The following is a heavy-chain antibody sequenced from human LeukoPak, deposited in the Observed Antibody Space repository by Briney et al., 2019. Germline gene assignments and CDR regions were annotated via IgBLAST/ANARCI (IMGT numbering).Heavy chain of an antibody. D-gene: IGHD3-16*02. Sequence: ASVKVSCKASGYTFTGYYMHWVRQAPGQGLEWMGWINPNSGGTNYARKFQGRVTMTRDTSISTAYMELSRLRSDDTAVYYCARTTTYDYVWGSYRYTAFDIWGQGTMVTVSS. V-gene: IGHV1-2*02. CDR1: GYTFTGYY. J-gene: IGHJ3*02. CDR2: INPNSGGT. CDR3: ARTTTYDYVWGSYRYTAFDI.